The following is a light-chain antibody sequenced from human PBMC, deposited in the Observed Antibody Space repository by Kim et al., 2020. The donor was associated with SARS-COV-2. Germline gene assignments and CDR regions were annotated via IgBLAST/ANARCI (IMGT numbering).Light chain of an antibody. Sequence: SSELTQDPAVSVALGQTVRITCQGDSLRSYYASWYQQKPGQAPVLVIYGKNNRPSGIPDRFSGSSPGNTASLTITGAQAEDEADYYCHSRDSSANHVVFG. V-gene: IGLV3-19*01. CDR2: GKN. CDR3: HSRDSSANHVV. CDR1: SLRSYY. J-gene: IGLJ2*01.